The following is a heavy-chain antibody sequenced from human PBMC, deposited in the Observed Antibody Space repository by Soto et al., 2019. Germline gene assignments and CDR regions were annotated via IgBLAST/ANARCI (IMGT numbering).Heavy chain of an antibody. CDR2: IYYSGST. CDR1: GGSISSYY. Sequence: QVQLQESGPGLVKPSETLSLTCTVSGGSISSYYWSWIRQPPGKGLEWIGYIYYSGSTNYNPSLNSRVTISVDTSKNKFSLNLSSVTAADTAVYYCACPSWVTMIPFDLWGRGTLVTVSS. CDR3: ACPSWVTMIPFDL. J-gene: IGHJ2*01. D-gene: IGHD3-22*01. V-gene: IGHV4-59*08.